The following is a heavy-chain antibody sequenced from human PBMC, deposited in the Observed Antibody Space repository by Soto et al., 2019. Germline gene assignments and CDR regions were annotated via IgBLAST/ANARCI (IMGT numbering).Heavy chain of an antibody. V-gene: IGHV4-59*08. CDR3: VRQGIGDLHGLVDV. Sequence: QVQLQQSGPGLVKPSETLSLTCTVSSGPSSSHNWGWIRQPPGRGLEWIGYIYYTGSTSYNPSLKSRVTISVDTSTNHISLTLSSVTAADTAVYYCVRQGIGDLHGLVDVWGQGTTVSVSS. J-gene: IGHJ6*02. D-gene: IGHD3-10*01. CDR2: IYYTGST. CDR1: SGPSSSHN.